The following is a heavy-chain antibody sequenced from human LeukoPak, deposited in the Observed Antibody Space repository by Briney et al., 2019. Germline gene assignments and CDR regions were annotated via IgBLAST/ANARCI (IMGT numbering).Heavy chain of an antibody. D-gene: IGHD3-9*01. J-gene: IGHJ4*02. V-gene: IGHV1-18*01. CDR3: ARSGPQDWALDH. CDR1: GYTFSNYV. CDR2: ISIYNGNP. Sequence: ASVKVSCKTSGYTFSNYVITWVRQAPGQGLEWMGWISIYNGNPIYAQNLQGRVTMTTDTSTSTAYLELSSLKSDDTAIYYCARSGPQDWALDHWSRGTLVTVSP.